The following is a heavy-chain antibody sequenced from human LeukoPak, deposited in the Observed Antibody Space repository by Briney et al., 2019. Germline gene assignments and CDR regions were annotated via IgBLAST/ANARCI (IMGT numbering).Heavy chain of an antibody. Sequence: SVTVSCKASGGTFSGYAFNWVRQAPGQGLEWMGRIIPIAGTTNYAQKFQGRVTITTDESTTTAYMELSSLRSEDTAVYYCARAPYGVYSGDYYSYHMDVWGKGTTVTVS. V-gene: IGHV1-69*05. CDR3: ARAPYGVYSGDYYSYHMDV. J-gene: IGHJ6*03. CDR1: GGTFSGYA. D-gene: IGHD1-26*01. CDR2: IIPIAGTT.